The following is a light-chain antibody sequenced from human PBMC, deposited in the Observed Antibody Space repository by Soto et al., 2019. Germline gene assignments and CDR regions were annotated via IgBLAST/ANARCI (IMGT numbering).Light chain of an antibody. CDR1: QTISSW. CDR3: QHYNSYSEA. Sequence: DIQMTQSPSTLSGSVGDRVTITCRASQTISSWLAWYQQKPGKAPKLLIYKASTLKSGVPSRFSGSGSGTEFTLTISSMQTAAFATYYCQHYNSYSEAFGQGTKVDTK. CDR2: KAS. V-gene: IGKV1-5*03. J-gene: IGKJ1*01.